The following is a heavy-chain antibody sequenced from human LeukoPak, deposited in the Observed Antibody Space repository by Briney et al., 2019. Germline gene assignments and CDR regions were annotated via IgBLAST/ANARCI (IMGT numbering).Heavy chain of an antibody. CDR3: ARTARPAAVYYFDY. D-gene: IGHD2-2*01. CDR2: ITRPGSST. V-gene: IGHV3-23*01. J-gene: IGHJ4*02. Sequence: PGGSLRLSCSASGFTLSGAASTWVRQAPGKGLEWVSTITRPGSSTYYSDSVKGRFTISRDNSKNTLYLQMNSLRAEDTAVYYCARTARPAAVYYFDYWGQGTLVTVSS. CDR1: GFTLSGAA.